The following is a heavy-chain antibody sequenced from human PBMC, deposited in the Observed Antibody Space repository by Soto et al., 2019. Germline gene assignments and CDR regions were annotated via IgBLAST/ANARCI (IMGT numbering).Heavy chain of an antibody. V-gene: IGHV4-39*01. CDR1: DDSINSDKYY. J-gene: IGHJ4*02. CDR3: ARLEGLATISYYFDF. Sequence: QLQLQESGPGLVKPSETLSLTCSVSDDSINSDKYYWGWIRQPPGKGLEWIGSIYYRGNAYYNPSLQTRSTTSLDKSRSQFSMKLNSVTAADSAVYFCARLEGLATISYYFDFWGPGALVTVSS. D-gene: IGHD3-9*01. CDR2: IYYRGNA.